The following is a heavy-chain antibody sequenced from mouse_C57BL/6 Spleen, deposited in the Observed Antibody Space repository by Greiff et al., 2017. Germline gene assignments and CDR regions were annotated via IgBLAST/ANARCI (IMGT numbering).Heavy chain of an antibody. Sequence: VQLQQPGAELVKPGASVKLSCKASGYTFTSYWMQWVKQRPGQGLEWIGEIDPSDSYTNYNQKFKGKATVTVDTSSSTAYMQLSSQASEDSAVYCSARKGSWLLFDYWGQGTLVTVSA. CDR1: GYTFTSYW. J-gene: IGHJ3*01. V-gene: IGHV1-50*01. D-gene: IGHD2-3*01. CDR2: IDPSDSYT. CDR3: ARKGSWLLFDY.